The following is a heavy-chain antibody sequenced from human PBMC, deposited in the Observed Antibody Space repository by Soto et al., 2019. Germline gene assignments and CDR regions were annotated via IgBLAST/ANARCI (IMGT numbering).Heavy chain of an antibody. CDR2: ISYDGSNK. V-gene: IGHV3-30*18. CDR3: AKAKMVRGVIRHYYYYGMDV. J-gene: IGHJ6*02. Sequence: QVQLVESGGGVVQPGRSLRLSCAAXGFTXSXYGMHWVRXAPGKGLEWVAVISYDGSNKYYADSVKGRFTISRDNSKNTLYLQMNSLRAEDTAVYYCAKAKMVRGVIRHYYYYGMDVWGQGTTVTVSS. CDR1: GFTXSXYG. D-gene: IGHD3-10*01.